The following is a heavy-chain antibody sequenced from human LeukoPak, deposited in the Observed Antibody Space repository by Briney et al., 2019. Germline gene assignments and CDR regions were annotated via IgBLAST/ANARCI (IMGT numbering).Heavy chain of an antibody. J-gene: IGHJ4*02. CDR2: IDPSDSYT. CDR1: GYSFTNYW. Sequence: GESLEISCKGSGYSFTNYWISWVRQMPGKGLEWMGRIDPSDSYTNYSPSFQGHVTISADKSISTAYLQWSSLKASDTAMYYCATVGGSWSDWGVYPYFDYWGQGTLVTVSS. V-gene: IGHV5-10-1*01. CDR3: ATVGGSWSDWGVYPYFDY. D-gene: IGHD2-15*01.